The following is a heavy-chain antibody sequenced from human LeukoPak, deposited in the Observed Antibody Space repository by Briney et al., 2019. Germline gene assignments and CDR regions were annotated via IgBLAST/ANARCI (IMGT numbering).Heavy chain of an antibody. V-gene: IGHV3-33*05. Sequence: GGSLRLSCTASGFTFNSFGMHWVRQAPGKGLEWVAFASFDENKKYYLDSVKGRFATSRDNSKNTLYLQLNSLRAEDTAVYYCARAGKWLPDDLDYWGQGTLVTVSS. CDR1: GFTFNSFG. CDR3: ARAGKWLPDDLDY. D-gene: IGHD3-10*01. J-gene: IGHJ4*02. CDR2: ASFDENKK.